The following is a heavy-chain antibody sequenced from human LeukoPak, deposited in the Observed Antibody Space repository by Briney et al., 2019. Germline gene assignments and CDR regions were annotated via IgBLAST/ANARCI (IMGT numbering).Heavy chain of an antibody. D-gene: IGHD1-26*01. CDR1: GGSISSYY. CDR3: ARESSGSYFFDY. V-gene: IGHV4-59*01. CDR2: IYYSGST. Sequence: SETLSLTCTVSGGSISSYYWSWIRRPPGKGMEWIGYIYYSGSTYYNPSLTSRVTISVDTSKNQFSLKLSSVTAADAAVYYCARESSGSYFFDYWGQGTLVTVSS. J-gene: IGHJ4*02.